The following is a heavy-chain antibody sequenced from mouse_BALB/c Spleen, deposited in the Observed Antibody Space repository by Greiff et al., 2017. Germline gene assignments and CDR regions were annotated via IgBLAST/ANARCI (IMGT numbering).Heavy chain of an antibody. CDR3: ARGDYYGSYYAMDY. D-gene: IGHD1-1*01. Sequence: VKLQESGAELMKPGASVKISCKATGYTFSSYWIEWVKQRPGHGLEWIGEILPGSGSTNYNEKFKGKATFTADTSSNTAYMQLSSLTSEDSAVYYCARGDYYGSYYAMDYWGQGTSVTVSS. J-gene: IGHJ4*01. CDR2: ILPGSGST. CDR1: GYTFSSYW. V-gene: IGHV1-9*01.